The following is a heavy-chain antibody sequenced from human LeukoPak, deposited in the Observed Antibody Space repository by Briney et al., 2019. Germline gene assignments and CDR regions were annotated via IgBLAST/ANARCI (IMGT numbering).Heavy chain of an antibody. CDR1: GYTFTSHG. J-gene: IGHJ4*02. Sequence: GASVKVSCKGSGYTFTSHGISWVRQAPGQGPEWMGWISAYNGNTNYAQKFQGRVTMTTDTSTSIAYMELRSLRSDDTAVYYCARDEGAGATTDYWGQGTLVTVSS. V-gene: IGHV1-18*01. D-gene: IGHD1-26*01. CDR3: ARDEGAGATTDY. CDR2: ISAYNGNT.